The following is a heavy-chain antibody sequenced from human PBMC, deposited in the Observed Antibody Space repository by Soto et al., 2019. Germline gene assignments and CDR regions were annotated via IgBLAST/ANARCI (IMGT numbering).Heavy chain of an antibody. CDR2: ISSSSSYI. D-gene: IGHD3-22*01. CDR3: ARDSSPYYDSSGVMDV. CDR1: GFTFSSYS. Sequence: EVQLVESGGGLVKPGGSLRLSCAASGFTFSSYSMNWVRQAPGKGLEWVSSISSSSSYIYYADSVKRRFTISRDNAKNSLYLQMNSLRAEDTAVYYCARDSSPYYDSSGVMDVWGQGTTVTVSS. J-gene: IGHJ6*02. V-gene: IGHV3-21*01.